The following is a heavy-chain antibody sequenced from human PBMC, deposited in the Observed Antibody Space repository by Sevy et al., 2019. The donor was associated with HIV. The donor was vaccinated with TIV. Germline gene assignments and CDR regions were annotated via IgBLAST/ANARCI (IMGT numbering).Heavy chain of an antibody. CDR1: GFTFNSYA. CDR3: AKDSILVAGDFDY. CDR2: FTGSGTNT. J-gene: IGHJ4*02. V-gene: IGHV3-23*01. D-gene: IGHD6-19*01. Sequence: GGSLRLSCAASGFTFNSYAMSWVRQAPGKGLEWVSSFTGSGTNTFYADSVKGRFTISRDNSKNTLYLQMNSLRAEDTAVYYCAKDSILVAGDFDYWGQGTLVTVSS.